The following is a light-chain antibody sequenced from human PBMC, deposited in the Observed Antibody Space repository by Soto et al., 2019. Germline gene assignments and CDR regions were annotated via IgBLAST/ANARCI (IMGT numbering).Light chain of an antibody. Sequence: QSALTQPPSVSGSPGQSITISCTGTSSDVGDYNRVSWYQHHPGKAPQLMIFEVTNRPSGISDRFSGFKSGSTASLTISELQPDDEADYYCISFTPSTSTPWVFGGGTQLTVL. V-gene: IGLV2-14*01. CDR3: ISFTPSTSTPWV. J-gene: IGLJ3*02. CDR2: EVT. CDR1: SSDVGDYNR.